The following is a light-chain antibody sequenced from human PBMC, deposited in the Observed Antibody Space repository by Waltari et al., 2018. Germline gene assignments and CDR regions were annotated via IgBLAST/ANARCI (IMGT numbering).Light chain of an antibody. CDR2: SAS. CDR1: QSVRSN. J-gene: IGKJ4*01. Sequence: LSCRASQSVRSNLAWYQQKPGQAPRLLIYSASTRATGIAARFSGSGSGKEFTLTISSLQSEDFAVYYCQQSNDWPLTFGGGTKVEIK. V-gene: IGKV3D-15*01. CDR3: QQSNDWPLT.